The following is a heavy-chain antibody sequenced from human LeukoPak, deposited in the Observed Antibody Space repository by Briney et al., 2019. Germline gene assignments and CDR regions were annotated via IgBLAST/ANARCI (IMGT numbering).Heavy chain of an antibody. J-gene: IGHJ6*03. CDR3: ARDFKVTMVRGVENYYYMDV. D-gene: IGHD3-10*01. V-gene: IGHV1-46*03. Sequence: ASVKVSCKASGYTFTSYYMHWVRQAPGQGLEWMGIINPSGGSTSYAQKFQGRVTMTRDTSTSTVYMELSSLRSEDTAVYYCARDFKVTMVRGVENYYYMDVWGKGTTATVSS. CDR1: GYTFTSYY. CDR2: INPSGGST.